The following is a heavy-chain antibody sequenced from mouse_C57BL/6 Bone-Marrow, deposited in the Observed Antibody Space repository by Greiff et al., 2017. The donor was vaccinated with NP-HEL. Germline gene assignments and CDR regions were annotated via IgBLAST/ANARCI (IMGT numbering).Heavy chain of an antibody. CDR3: ARSFGYDYDWFAY. D-gene: IGHD2-4*01. CDR2: INPYNGDT. Sequence: VQLQQSGPELVKPGDSVKISCKASGYSFTGYFMNWVMQSHGKSLEWIGRINPYNGDTFYNQKFKGKATLTVDKSSSTAHMELRSLTSEDSAVYYCARSFGYDYDWFAYWGQGTLVTVSA. V-gene: IGHV1-20*01. CDR1: GYSFTGYF. J-gene: IGHJ3*01.